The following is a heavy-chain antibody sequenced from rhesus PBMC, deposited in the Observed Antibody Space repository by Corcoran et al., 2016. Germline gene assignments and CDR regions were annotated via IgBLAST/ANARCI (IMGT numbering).Heavy chain of an antibody. V-gene: IGHV3S16*01. Sequence: EVQLVESGGGLVQPGGSLRLSCAASGFTFSDYYMSWVRQAPGKGLEWVSSISSASSYIYYADSVKGRFTISRDNAKNSLSLQMNSLKTEDTAVYYCTRGSTVATYFDYWGQGVLVTVSS. CDR2: ISSASSYI. CDR3: TRGSTVATYFDY. D-gene: IGHD4-29*01. CDR1: GFTFSDYY. J-gene: IGHJ4*01.